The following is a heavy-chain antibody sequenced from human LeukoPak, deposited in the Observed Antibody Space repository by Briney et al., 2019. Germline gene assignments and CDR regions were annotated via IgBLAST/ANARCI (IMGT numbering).Heavy chain of an antibody. CDR1: GGSISSSSYY. CDR3: AKGPIVATITRSFDY. D-gene: IGHD5-12*01. V-gene: IGHV4-39*07. J-gene: IGHJ4*02. CDR2: MYSSGST. Sequence: SETLSLTCTVSGGSISSSSYYWGWIRQPPGKGLEWIGSMYSSGSTYYNPSLKSRVTISVDKSKNQFSLKLSSVTAADTAVYYCAKGPIVATITRSFDYWGQGTLVTVSS.